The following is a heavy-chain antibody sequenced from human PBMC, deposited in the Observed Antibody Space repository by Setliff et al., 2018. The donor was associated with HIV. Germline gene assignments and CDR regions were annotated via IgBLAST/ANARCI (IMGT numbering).Heavy chain of an antibody. J-gene: IGHJ4*02. CDR3: ALAGRAVYY. CDR2: INSDGSST. Sequence: PGGSLRLSCAASGFIFGSYWMHWVRQTPEKGLEWVARINSDGSSTSYADSVKGRFTISRDNAKNTLYLQMNSLRAEDTAVYYCALAGRAVYYWGQGTLVTVSS. D-gene: IGHD6-19*01. V-gene: IGHV3-74*01. CDR1: GFIFGSYW.